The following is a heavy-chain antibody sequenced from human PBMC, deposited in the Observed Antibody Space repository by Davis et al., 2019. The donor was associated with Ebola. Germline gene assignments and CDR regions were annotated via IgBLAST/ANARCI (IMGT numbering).Heavy chain of an antibody. V-gene: IGHV1-8*01. CDR2: MNPNSGNT. J-gene: IGHJ4*02. CDR1: GYTFTSYD. Sequence: SVKVSCKASGYTFTSYDINWVRQATGQGLEWMGWMNPNSGNTGYAQKFQGRVTMTRNTSISTAYMELSSLRSEDTAVYYCARALYGDYVGGYWGQGTLVTVSS. D-gene: IGHD4-17*01. CDR3: ARALYGDYVGGY.